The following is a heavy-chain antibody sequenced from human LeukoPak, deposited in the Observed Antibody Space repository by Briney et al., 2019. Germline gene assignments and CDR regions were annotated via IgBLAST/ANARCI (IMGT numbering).Heavy chain of an antibody. Sequence: SETLSLTCTVSDYSISSGSYWGWIRQPPGKGLEWVGSIYHSGSTYHNPSLKSRVTISVDTSKNQFSLKLRSVTAADTAVYYCARADNSGSLDYWGQGTLVTVSS. J-gene: IGHJ4*02. CDR2: IYHSGST. CDR1: DYSISSGSY. D-gene: IGHD1-26*01. V-gene: IGHV4-38-2*02. CDR3: ARADNSGSLDY.